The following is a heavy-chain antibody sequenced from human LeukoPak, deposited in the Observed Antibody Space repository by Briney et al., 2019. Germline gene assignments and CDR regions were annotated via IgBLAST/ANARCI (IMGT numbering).Heavy chain of an antibody. CDR2: ISYDGGHQ. CDR1: GFTFTSYG. CDR3: AKDRRMMSPFYGMDV. V-gene: IGHV3-30*18. J-gene: IGHJ6*02. D-gene: IGHD3-16*01. Sequence: GGSLRLSCAASGFTFTSYGVRWVRQAPGKGLEWLSVISYDGGHQYNADSVKGRFTISRDNSKNTVYLQLNSLRAEDTAVYYCAKDRRMMSPFYGMDVWGQGTTVIVSS.